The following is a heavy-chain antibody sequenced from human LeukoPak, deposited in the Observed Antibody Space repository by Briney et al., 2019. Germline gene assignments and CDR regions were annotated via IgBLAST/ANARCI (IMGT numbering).Heavy chain of an antibody. J-gene: IGHJ6*02. Sequence: PGGSLRLSCAASGFTFDDYGMSWVRHAPGKGLEWVSGINWNGGSTGYADSVKGRFTISRDNAKNSLYLQMNSLRAEDTALYYCARELGYCSSTSCYTYGMDVWGQGTTVTVSS. V-gene: IGHV3-20*04. CDR3: ARELGYCSSTSCYTYGMDV. CDR1: GFTFDDYG. D-gene: IGHD2-2*01. CDR2: INWNGGST.